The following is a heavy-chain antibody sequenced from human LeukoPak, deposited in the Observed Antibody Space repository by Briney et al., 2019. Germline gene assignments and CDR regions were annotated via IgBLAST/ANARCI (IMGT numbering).Heavy chain of an antibody. CDR2: IYYSGST. J-gene: IGHJ4*02. V-gene: IGHV4-61*01. CDR1: GGSVSSGSYY. CDR3: ASDYGDYVFDY. D-gene: IGHD4-17*01. Sequence: SETLSLTCTVSGGSVSSGSYYWSWIRQPPGKGLEWIGYIYYSGSTNYNPSPKSRVTISVDTSKNQFSLKLSSVTAADTAVYYCASDYGDYVFDYWGQGTLVTVSS.